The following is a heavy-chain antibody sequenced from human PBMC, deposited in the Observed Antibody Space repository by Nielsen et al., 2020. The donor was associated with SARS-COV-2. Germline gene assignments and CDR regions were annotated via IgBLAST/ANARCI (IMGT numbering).Heavy chain of an antibody. Sequence: ASVKVSCKTSGYTFTSFAIHWVRQAPGQSLEWMGWINAGNGNTKYSQKFQGRVTMTRDTSANTAYMELSSLSSEDTAVYYCARITPSSGWDYWGQGTLVTVSS. CDR3: ARITPSSGWDY. D-gene: IGHD6-19*01. CDR1: GYTFTSFA. V-gene: IGHV1-3*01. J-gene: IGHJ4*02. CDR2: INAGNGNT.